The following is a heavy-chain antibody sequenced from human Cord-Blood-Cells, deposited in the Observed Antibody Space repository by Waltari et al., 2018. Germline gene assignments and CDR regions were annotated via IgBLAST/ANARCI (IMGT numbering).Heavy chain of an antibody. D-gene: IGHD1-1*01. Sequence: QVQLVQSGAEVKKPGSSVKVSCKASGGTFSSYAISWVRQAPGQGLEWMGVHLPMFGTANDAQKFQGRVTITADESTSTAYMELSSLRSEDTAVYYCARDGAGTTGGYAFDIWGQGTMVTVSS. CDR3: ARDGAGTTGGYAFDI. V-gene: IGHV1-69*01. CDR2: HLPMFGTA. J-gene: IGHJ3*02. CDR1: GGTFSSYA.